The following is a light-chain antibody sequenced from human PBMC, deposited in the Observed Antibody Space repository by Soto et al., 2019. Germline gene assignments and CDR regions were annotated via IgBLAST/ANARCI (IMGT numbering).Light chain of an antibody. Sequence: EIVLTQSPGTLSLSPGERATLSCRASQSVSSSYLTWYQQKPGPAPRLLIYGASSRATGIPDRFSGSGSATDFTLTISRMEPEEFAVYYCQQYGSSPITFGQGTRLEIK. CDR3: QQYGSSPIT. V-gene: IGKV3-20*01. J-gene: IGKJ5*01. CDR1: QSVSSSY. CDR2: GAS.